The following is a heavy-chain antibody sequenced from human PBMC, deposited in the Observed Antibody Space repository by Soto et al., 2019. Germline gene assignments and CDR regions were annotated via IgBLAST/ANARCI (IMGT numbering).Heavy chain of an antibody. CDR1: GFTFSSYA. D-gene: IGHD2-15*01. Sequence: GGSLRLSCAASGFTFSSYAMSWVRQAPGKGLERVSAISGSGGSTYYADSVKGRFTISRDNSKNTLYLQMNSLRAEDTAVYYCAKDLCSGGSCYPKTEYFQHWGQGTLVTVSS. CDR3: AKDLCSGGSCYPKTEYFQH. V-gene: IGHV3-23*01. CDR2: ISGSGGST. J-gene: IGHJ1*01.